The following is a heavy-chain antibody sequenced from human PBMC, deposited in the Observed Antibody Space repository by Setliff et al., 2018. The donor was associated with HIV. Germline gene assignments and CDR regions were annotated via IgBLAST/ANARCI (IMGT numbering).Heavy chain of an antibody. CDR2: ISASGNT. CDR1: GPPIAIGSYY. J-gene: IGHJ4*02. D-gene: IGHD3-16*02. CDR3: ARRKSGSSYRFFNY. Sequence: SETLSLTCTVSGPPIAIGSYYWTWIRRPAGRGLEWIGHISASGNTKYSPTLQSRVTLSVNPSNNQFSLNLTSVTAADTAVYYCARRKSGSSYRFFNYWGLGSLVTVSS. V-gene: IGHV4-61*09.